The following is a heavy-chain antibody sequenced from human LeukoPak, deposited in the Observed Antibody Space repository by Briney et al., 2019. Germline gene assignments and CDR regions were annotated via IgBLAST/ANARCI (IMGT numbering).Heavy chain of an antibody. D-gene: IGHD3-10*02. Sequence: SETLSLTCTVSGGSVSLYYWSWIRRPPGKGLEWIGNMYYSGSTTYNPSLKSRITLSVDTSKNQFSLKLSSVTAADTAVYYCARGMFAFDIWGQGTMVTVSS. J-gene: IGHJ3*02. CDR1: GGSVSLYY. CDR3: ARGMFAFDI. CDR2: MYYSGST. V-gene: IGHV4-59*02.